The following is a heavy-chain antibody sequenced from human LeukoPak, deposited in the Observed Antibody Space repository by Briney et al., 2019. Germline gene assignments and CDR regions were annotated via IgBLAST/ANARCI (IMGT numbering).Heavy chain of an antibody. CDR2: IQSKTDGGTT. J-gene: IGHJ4*02. Sequence: GGSLRLSCAASGFTFSDTWMTWVRQAPGKGLECVGFIQSKTDGGTTDSATPVKGRFTVSRDDSKNTLYLQMSSLKTEDTAVYFCTAWSSQFDYGGEGTLVTVSS. D-gene: IGHD6-6*01. CDR1: GFTFSDTW. V-gene: IGHV3-15*01. CDR3: TAWSSQFDY.